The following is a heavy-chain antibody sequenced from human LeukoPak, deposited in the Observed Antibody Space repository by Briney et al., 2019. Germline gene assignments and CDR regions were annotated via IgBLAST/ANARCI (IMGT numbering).Heavy chain of an antibody. CDR1: GYSISSGYY. V-gene: IGHV4-61*01. Sequence: SETLSLTCTVSGYSISSGYYWSWIRQPPGKGLEWIGYIYYSGSTNYNPSLKSRVTISVDTSKNQFSLKLSSVTAADTAVYYCARGGYNWNDPAFDYWGQGTLVTVSS. CDR3: ARGGYNWNDPAFDY. CDR2: IYYSGST. J-gene: IGHJ4*02. D-gene: IGHD1-20*01.